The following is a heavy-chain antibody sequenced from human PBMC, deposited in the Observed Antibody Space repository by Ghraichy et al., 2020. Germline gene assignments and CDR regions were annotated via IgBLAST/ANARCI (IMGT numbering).Heavy chain of an antibody. V-gene: IGHV1-2*06. J-gene: IGHJ4*02. CDR3: ATAVDYSSGYFDSNYFDY. Sequence: ASVKVSCKASGHTLSDYYIHWVRQVPGQGLEWMGRINPKSGDTRYSDYFQGRFIMTRDTSTSTAYMELSTMTSDDTAVYYCATAVDYSSGYFDSNYFDYWGQGTLVTVSS. D-gene: IGHD6-25*01. CDR1: GHTLSDYY. CDR2: INPKSGDT.